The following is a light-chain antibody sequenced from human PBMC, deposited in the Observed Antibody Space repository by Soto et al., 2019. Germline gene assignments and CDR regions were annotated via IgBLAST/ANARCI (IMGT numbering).Light chain of an antibody. Sequence: EIVLTQSPGTLALSPGERATLSCSASQSVSSSYLAWYQHKPGQAPRLLIYGASTRATGIPDRFSGSGSGTDFTLTISRLEPEDFAVYYCQQYGTSRHGTVGQVTRLEIK. J-gene: IGKJ5*01. CDR2: GAS. CDR1: QSVSSSY. CDR3: QQYGTSRHGT. V-gene: IGKV3-20*01.